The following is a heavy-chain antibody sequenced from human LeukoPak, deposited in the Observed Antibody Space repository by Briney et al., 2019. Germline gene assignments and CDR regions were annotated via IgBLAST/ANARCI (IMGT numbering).Heavy chain of an antibody. Sequence: GGSLGLSCAASGFIFSTYEMNWVRQAPGKGLEWLSYISYNGRSIYYADSVKGRFTISRDNAYNSLYLQMDSLRVEDTAVYYCAKDPNGDYDYWGQGTLVTVSS. CDR1: GFIFSTYE. V-gene: IGHV3-48*03. D-gene: IGHD4-17*01. J-gene: IGHJ4*02. CDR2: ISYNGRSI. CDR3: AKDPNGDYDY.